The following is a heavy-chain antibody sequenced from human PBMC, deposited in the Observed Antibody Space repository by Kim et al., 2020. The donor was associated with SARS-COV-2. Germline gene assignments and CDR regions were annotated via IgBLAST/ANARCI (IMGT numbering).Heavy chain of an antibody. Sequence: ASVKVSCKASGYTFTGYYMHWVRQAPGQGLEWMGRINPNSGGTNYAQKFQGRVTMTRDTSNSTAYMELSRLRSDDTAVYYCARKPLYCSSTSCYIDYWGQGTLVTVSS. J-gene: IGHJ4*02. V-gene: IGHV1-2*06. CDR3: ARKPLYCSSTSCYIDY. CDR2: INPNSGGT. D-gene: IGHD2-2*02. CDR1: GYTFTGYY.